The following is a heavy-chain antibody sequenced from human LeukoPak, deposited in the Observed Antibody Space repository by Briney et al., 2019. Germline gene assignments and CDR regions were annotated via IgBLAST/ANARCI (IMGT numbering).Heavy chain of an antibody. Sequence: SETLSLTCAVSGGSISGYYWSWIRQPAGKGLEWMGRISGSGSTDYDPSLKSRITMSVDTSKNQFSLKLNSVTAADTAVYYCAREGGEGNFDYWGQGTLVTVSS. CDR3: AREGGEGNFDY. D-gene: IGHD3-10*01. J-gene: IGHJ4*02. V-gene: IGHV4-4*07. CDR2: ISGSGST. CDR1: GGSISGYY.